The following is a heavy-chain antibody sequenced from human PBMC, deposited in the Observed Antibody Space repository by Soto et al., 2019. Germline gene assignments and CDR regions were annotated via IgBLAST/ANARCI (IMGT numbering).Heavy chain of an antibody. Sequence: SETLSLTCSVSGDSMSTYYWTWIRQPPGKGLEWIGYIYDSGSTNYNPSLKSRVTISVDTSKNQFSLKLSSVTAADTAVYYCARFYYDSSGYYREDYYYYGMDVWGQGTTVTV. J-gene: IGHJ6*02. CDR3: ARFYYDSSGYYREDYYYYGMDV. V-gene: IGHV4-59*12. CDR1: GDSMSTYY. CDR2: IYDSGST. D-gene: IGHD3-22*01.